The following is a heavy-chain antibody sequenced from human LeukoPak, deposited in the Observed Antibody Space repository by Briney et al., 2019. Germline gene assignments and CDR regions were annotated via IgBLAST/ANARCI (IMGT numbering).Heavy chain of an antibody. J-gene: IGHJ4*02. CDR3: AREGYGDYEGDY. CDR2: INWNGGST. Sequence: GGSLRLSCAASGFTFSSYSMNWVRQAPGKGLEWVSGINWNGGSTGYADSVKGRFTISRDNAKNSLYLQMNSLRAEDTALYYCAREGYGDYEGDYWGQGTLVTVSS. V-gene: IGHV3-20*04. D-gene: IGHD4-17*01. CDR1: GFTFSSYS.